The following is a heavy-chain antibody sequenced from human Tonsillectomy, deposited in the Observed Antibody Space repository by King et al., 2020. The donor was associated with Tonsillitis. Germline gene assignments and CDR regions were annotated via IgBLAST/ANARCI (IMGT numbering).Heavy chain of an antibody. J-gene: IGHJ4*02. CDR3: ARHAWFGELFLHFDY. D-gene: IGHD3-10*01. Sequence: VQLVESGAEVKKPGASVKVSCKTSGYTFTSYGIDWVRQAPGQGLEWMGWISVYNGNTNYAQKFQGRVTMTTDTSTSTAYMELRSLRSDDTAMYYCARHAWFGELFLHFDYWGQGTLVTVSS. CDR2: ISVYNGNT. CDR1: GYTFTSYG. V-gene: IGHV1-18*01.